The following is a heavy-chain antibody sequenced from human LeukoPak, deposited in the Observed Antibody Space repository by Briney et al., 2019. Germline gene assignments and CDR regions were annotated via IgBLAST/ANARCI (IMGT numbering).Heavy chain of an antibody. J-gene: IGHJ4*02. CDR3: ARASRWSHFDY. D-gene: IGHD4-23*01. CDR2: IKEDGTET. CDR1: GITFSRSW. Sequence: GGSLRLSCAASGITFSRSWMTWVRQAPGKGLEWVANIKEDGTETYKGDSVKGRLTIARNNAKHSLYLQMNSLRAEDTAVYYCARASRWSHFDYWGQGTLVTVSS. V-gene: IGHV3-7*03.